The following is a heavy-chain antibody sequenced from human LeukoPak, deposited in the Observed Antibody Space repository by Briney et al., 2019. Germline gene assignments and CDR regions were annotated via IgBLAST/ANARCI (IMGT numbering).Heavy chain of an antibody. Sequence: GGSLRLSCAASGFTFSRHWMSWVRQAPGKGLEWVANIKQDGSEKYYVDSVKGRFTISRDNAKNSLYLQMNSLRVEDTAVYFCAREDFWTGYYTGMEFDYWGQGTLVTASS. CDR3: AREDFWTGYYTGMEFDY. J-gene: IGHJ4*02. CDR2: IKQDGSEK. V-gene: IGHV3-7*01. D-gene: IGHD3/OR15-3a*01. CDR1: GFTFSRHW.